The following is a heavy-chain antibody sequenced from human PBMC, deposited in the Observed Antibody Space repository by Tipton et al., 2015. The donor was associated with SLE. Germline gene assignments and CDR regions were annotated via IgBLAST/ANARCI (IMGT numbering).Heavy chain of an antibody. CDR2: IYHSGSI. D-gene: IGHD3-3*01. Sequence: GLVKPSETLSLTCAVSGYSISSGYYWGWIRQPPGKGLEWIGTIYHSGSIHYNPSLKSRVTISVDTSKNQFSLKLSSVTAADTAVYYCARHGDFWAWNHFDCWGQGTLVTVSS. V-gene: IGHV4-38-2*01. CDR1: GYSISSGYY. CDR3: ARHGDFWAWNHFDC. J-gene: IGHJ4*02.